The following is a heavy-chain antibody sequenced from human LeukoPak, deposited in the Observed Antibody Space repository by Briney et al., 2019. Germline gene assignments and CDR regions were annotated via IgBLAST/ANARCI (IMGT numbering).Heavy chain of an antibody. D-gene: IGHD5-24*01. CDR1: GYTFTGYY. CDR2: INPNSGGT. Sequence: ASVKISCKASGYTFTGYYMHWVRQAPGQGLEWMGWINPNSGGTNYAQKFQGRVTMTRDTSISTAYMELSRLRSDDTAVYYCARPQEEDGYNYNWAFDYWGQGTLVTVSS. CDR3: ARPQEEDGYNYNWAFDY. J-gene: IGHJ4*02. V-gene: IGHV1-2*02.